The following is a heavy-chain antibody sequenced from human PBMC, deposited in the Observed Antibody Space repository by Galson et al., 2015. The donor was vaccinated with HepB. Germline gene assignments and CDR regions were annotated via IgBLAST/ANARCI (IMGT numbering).Heavy chain of an antibody. J-gene: IGHJ6*03. CDR1: GFTFSSYS. D-gene: IGHD3-10*01. CDR3: ARDRIYYYGSGSSTYYYYYMDV. Sequence: SLRLSCAASGFTFSSYSMNWVRQAPGKGLEWVSYISSSSSTIYYADSVKGRFSISRDNAKNSLYLQMNSLRAEDTAVYYCARDRIYYYGSGSSTYYYYYMDVWGKGTTVTVSS. CDR2: ISSSSSTI. V-gene: IGHV3-48*01.